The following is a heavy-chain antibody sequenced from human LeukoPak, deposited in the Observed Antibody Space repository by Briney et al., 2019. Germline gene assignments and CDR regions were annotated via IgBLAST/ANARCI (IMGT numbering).Heavy chain of an antibody. CDR2: ISSSSSSTI. Sequence: PGGSLRLSCAASGFTFSSYSMNWVRQAPGKGLEWVSYISSSSSSTIYYADSVKGRFTISRDNAKNSLYLQMNSLRDEDTAVYYCAREGYSSSWYSSAFDIWGQGTMVTVSS. CDR1: GFTFSSYS. V-gene: IGHV3-48*02. J-gene: IGHJ3*02. D-gene: IGHD6-13*01. CDR3: AREGYSSSWYSSAFDI.